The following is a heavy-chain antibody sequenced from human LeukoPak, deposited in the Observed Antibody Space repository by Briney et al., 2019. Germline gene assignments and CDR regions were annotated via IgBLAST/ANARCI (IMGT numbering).Heavy chain of an antibody. CDR3: ARDHSYSYGQRGWFDP. Sequence: GGSLRLSCAASGFTFSDYYMSWIRQAPGKGLEWVSYISSSGGTIYYADSVKGRFTISRDNAKNPLYLQMNSLRAEDTAVYYCARDHSYSYGQRGWFDPWGQGTLVTVSS. D-gene: IGHD5-18*01. CDR2: ISSSGGTI. CDR1: GFTFSDYY. V-gene: IGHV3-11*04. J-gene: IGHJ5*02.